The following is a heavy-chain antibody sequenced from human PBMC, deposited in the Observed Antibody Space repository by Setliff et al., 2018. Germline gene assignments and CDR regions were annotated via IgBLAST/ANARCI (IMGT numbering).Heavy chain of an antibody. CDR2: IYPSNSNI. CDR3: ARHRVGNSGYAIPILDF. D-gene: IGHD5-12*01. Sequence: PGESLKISCKASGYSFTDYWIAWVRQMPGKGLEWMGIIYPSNSNIKYSPSFEAQITFSVDKSITTAYLRWSSLKASDTAIYYCARHRVGNSGYAIPILDFWGQGALVTVS. J-gene: IGHJ4*02. V-gene: IGHV5-51*01. CDR1: GYSFTDYW.